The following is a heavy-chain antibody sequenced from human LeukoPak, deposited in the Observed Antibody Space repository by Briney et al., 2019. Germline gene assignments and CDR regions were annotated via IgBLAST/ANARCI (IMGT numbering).Heavy chain of an antibody. CDR1: GGSVSSGGYS. Sequence: PSETLSLTCAVSGGSVSSGGYSWSWIRQPPGNGLEWIGYIYHSGRASYNPSLKSRVTISLDRSRNHVSLNLTSVTAADTAVYYCARDRGGSYWENNWFDPWGQGTLVTVSS. CDR2: IYHSGRA. CDR3: ARDRGGSYWENNWFDP. J-gene: IGHJ5*02. V-gene: IGHV4-30-2*01. D-gene: IGHD1-26*01.